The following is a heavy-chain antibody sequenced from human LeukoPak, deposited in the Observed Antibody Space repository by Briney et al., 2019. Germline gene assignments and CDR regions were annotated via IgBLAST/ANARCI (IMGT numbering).Heavy chain of an antibody. V-gene: IGHV4-39*07. CDR2: INHSGST. Sequence: PSETLSLTCTVSGGSISSGGYSWSWIRQPPGKGLEWIGEINHSGSTNYNPSLKSRVTISVDTSKNQFSLKLSSVTAADTAVYYCARGPWYSSSWYAYWGQGTLVTVSS. D-gene: IGHD6-13*01. CDR1: GGSISSGGYS. CDR3: ARGPWYSSSWYAY. J-gene: IGHJ4*02.